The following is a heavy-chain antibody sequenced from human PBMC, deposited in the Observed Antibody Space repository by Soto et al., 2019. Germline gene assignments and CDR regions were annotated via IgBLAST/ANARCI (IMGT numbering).Heavy chain of an antibody. CDR2: ISNIGGST. Sequence: EVQLLESGGGLVQPGGSLRLSCAASGFTFSSYAMSWVRQAPGKGLEWVSAISNIGGSTYYADSVKGRFTISRDNSKNSLYLQMNSLRAEDTAVYYCARPRYNWNFDAFDIWGQGTMVTVSS. D-gene: IGHD1-1*01. CDR3: ARPRYNWNFDAFDI. J-gene: IGHJ3*02. CDR1: GFTFSSYA. V-gene: IGHV3-23*01.